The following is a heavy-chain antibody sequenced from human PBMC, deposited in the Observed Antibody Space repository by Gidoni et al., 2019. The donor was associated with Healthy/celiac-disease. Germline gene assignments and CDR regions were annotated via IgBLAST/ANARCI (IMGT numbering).Heavy chain of an antibody. V-gene: IGHV3-73*01. CDR1: GFTFSGCA. CDR3: TRLEDFWSGYYSYNWFDP. CDR2: IRSKANSYAT. D-gene: IGHD3-3*01. J-gene: IGHJ5*02. Sequence: EVQLVESGGGLVQPGGSLKLSCAASGFTFSGCAMHWVRQASGKGLGWVGRIRSKANSYATAYAASVKGRFTISRDDSKNTAYLQMNSLKTEDTAVYYCTRLEDFWSGYYSYNWFDPWGQGTLVTVSS.